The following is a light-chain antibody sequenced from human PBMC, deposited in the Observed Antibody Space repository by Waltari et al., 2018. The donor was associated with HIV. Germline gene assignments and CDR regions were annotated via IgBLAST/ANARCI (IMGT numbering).Light chain of an antibody. Sequence: ETVMTQSPVTLSVSPAQRVTLSCRASQNISSDLAWLQQRPGQAPRLLIYAAVTRASGIPGRITGSGSGTEFTLTITSLQSEDVGVYYCQQYNNWPPWTFGPGTKV. V-gene: IGKV3D-15*01. CDR1: QNISSD. J-gene: IGKJ1*01. CDR3: QQYNNWPPWT. CDR2: AAV.